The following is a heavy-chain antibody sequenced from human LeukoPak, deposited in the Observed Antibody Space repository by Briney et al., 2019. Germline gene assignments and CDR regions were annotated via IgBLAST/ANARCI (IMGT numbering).Heavy chain of an antibody. CDR3: ARRPYYYYMDV. CDR1: GYSISSGYY. J-gene: IGHJ6*03. V-gene: IGHV4-38-2*01. Sequence: SETLSLTCAVSGYSISSGYYWGWIRQPPGKGLEWIGEINHSGSTNYNPSLKSRVTISVDTSKNQFSLKLSSVTAADTAVYYCARRPYYYYMDVWGKGTTVTVSS. CDR2: INHSGST.